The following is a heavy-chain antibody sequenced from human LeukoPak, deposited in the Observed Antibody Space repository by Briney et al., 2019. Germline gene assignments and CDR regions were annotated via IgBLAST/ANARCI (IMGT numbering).Heavy chain of an antibody. D-gene: IGHD2-2*01. J-gene: IGHJ4*02. CDR2: ISSSGNTT. Sequence: GGSQRLSCAASGFTFSDNYMSWIRQAPGKGLEWVSYISSSGNTTYNADSVKGRFSITRDNAKNSLYLLMNSLRAEDTAVYYCARDRGSNNYFDQWGQGTLVTVSS. CDR1: GFTFSDNY. CDR3: ARDRGSNNYFDQ. V-gene: IGHV3-11*01.